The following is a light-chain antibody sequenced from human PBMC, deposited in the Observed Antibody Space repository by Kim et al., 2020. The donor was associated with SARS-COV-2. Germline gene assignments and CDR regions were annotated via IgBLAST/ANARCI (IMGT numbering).Light chain of an antibody. J-gene: IGLJ2*01. CDR1: SGSIASNY. V-gene: IGLV6-57*03. Sequence: VANPRNRGSGSIASNYVQWYQQRPGSAATTSIYEDNQRPSGVPDRYSGSIASSSNSALPTNSGLKTEEEAYYYCQSYDSSIVVVFGRETHVTVL. CDR3: QSYDSSIVVV. CDR2: EDN.